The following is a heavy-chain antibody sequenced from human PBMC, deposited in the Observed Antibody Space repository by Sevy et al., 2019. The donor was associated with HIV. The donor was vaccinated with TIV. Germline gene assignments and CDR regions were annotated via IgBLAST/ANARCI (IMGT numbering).Heavy chain of an antibody. D-gene: IGHD6-13*01. Sequence: TLSLTCAISGDSVSSNSAAWNWIRQSPSRGLEWLGRTYYRSKWYNDYAVSVKSRITINPDTSKNQFSLQLNSVTPEDTAVYYCARSGVAAAGTGIYWYFDLWGRGTLVTVSS. CDR1: GDSVSSNSAA. J-gene: IGHJ2*01. V-gene: IGHV6-1*01. CDR2: TYYRSKWYN. CDR3: ARSGVAAAGTGIYWYFDL.